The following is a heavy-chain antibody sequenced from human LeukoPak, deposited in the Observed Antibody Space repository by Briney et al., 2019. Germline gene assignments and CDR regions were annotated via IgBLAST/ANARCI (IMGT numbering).Heavy chain of an antibody. Sequence: GGSLRLSCAASGFTFSSYWMSWVRQAPGKGLEWVANIKQDGSEKYYVDSVKGRFTISGENAKNSLYLQMNSLRAEDTAVYYCARDQPNYDILTGYLGHYGMDVWGQGTTVTVSS. V-gene: IGHV3-7*01. CDR2: IKQDGSEK. J-gene: IGHJ6*02. CDR1: GFTFSSYW. D-gene: IGHD3-9*01. CDR3: ARDQPNYDILTGYLGHYGMDV.